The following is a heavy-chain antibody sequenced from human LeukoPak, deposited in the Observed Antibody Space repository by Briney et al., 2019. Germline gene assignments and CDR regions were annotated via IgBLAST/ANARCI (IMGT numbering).Heavy chain of an antibody. CDR2: ISGSGVST. J-gene: IGHJ1*01. CDR1: GFTFSSYA. D-gene: IGHD4-17*01. CDR3: AKEQTTVTTGHFQH. V-gene: IGHV3-23*01. Sequence: GGSLRLSCAASGFTFSSYAMSWVRQAPRKGLEWVSAISGSGVSTYYADSVKGRFTSSRDNSKNTLYLQMNSLRAEDTAVYYCAKEQTTVTTGHFQHWGQGTLVTVSS.